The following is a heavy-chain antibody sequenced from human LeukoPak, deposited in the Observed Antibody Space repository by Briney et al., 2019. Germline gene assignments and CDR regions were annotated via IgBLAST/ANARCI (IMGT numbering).Heavy chain of an antibody. CDR1: GFTFDDYG. D-gene: IGHD3-10*01. J-gene: IGHJ6*03. V-gene: IGHV3-20*04. CDR3: ARLSRFGEFGYYMDV. Sequence: GGSLRLSCAASGFTFDDYGMSWVRQAPGKGLEWVSGINWNGGSTGYADSVKGRFTISRDDAKNSLYLQMNSLRAEDTALYYCARLSRFGEFGYYMDVWGKGTTVTVSS. CDR2: INWNGGST.